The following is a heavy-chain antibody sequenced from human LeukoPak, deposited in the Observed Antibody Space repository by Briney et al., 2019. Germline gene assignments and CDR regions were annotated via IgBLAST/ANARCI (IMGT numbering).Heavy chain of an antibody. V-gene: IGHV4-59*08. D-gene: IGHD6-19*01. J-gene: IGHJ4*02. CDR1: GGSITNYY. CDR2: IYYSGST. Sequence: SETLSLTCTVSGGSITNYYWNWIRQPPGKGLEWIGYIYYSGSTNYNPSLKSRVNISVDTSNNQFSLNLTSVSAADTAVYYCARQGAVAGTFDYWGQGTLVTVSS. CDR3: ARQGAVAGTFDY.